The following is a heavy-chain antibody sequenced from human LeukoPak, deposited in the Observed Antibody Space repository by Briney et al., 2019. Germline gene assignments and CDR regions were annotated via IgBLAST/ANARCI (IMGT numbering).Heavy chain of an antibody. J-gene: IGHJ4*02. D-gene: IGHD2-15*01. CDR2: INAGNGNT. CDR3: ARIYCSGGNCYGPPDY. CDR1: GYTFTSYA. Sequence: ASVKVSCKASGYTFTSYAMHWVRQAPGQRLEWMGWINAGNGNTKYSQKFQGRVTITRDTSASTAYMELSSLRSDDTAVYYCARIYCSGGNCYGPPDYWGQGALVTVSS. V-gene: IGHV1-3*01.